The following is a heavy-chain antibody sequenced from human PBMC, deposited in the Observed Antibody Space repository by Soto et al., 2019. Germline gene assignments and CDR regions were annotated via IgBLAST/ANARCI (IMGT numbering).Heavy chain of an antibody. J-gene: IGHJ6*02. CDR3: ARSRGWYDYYYYGMDV. CDR2: IYSGGST. V-gene: IGHV3-53*04. CDR1: GFTVSSNY. Sequence: GGSLRLSCAASGFTVSSNYMSWVRQAPGKGLEWVSVIYSGGSTYYADSVKGRFTISRHNSKNTLYLQMNSLRAEDTAVYYCARSRGWYDYYYYGMDVWGQGTTVTVSS. D-gene: IGHD6-19*01.